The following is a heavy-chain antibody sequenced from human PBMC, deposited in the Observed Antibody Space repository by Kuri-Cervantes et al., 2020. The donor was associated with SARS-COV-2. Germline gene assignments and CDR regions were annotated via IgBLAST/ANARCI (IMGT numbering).Heavy chain of an antibody. D-gene: IGHD3-22*01. Sequence: SETLSLTCTVSGGSISSSSYYWGWIRQPPGKGLEWIGSIYHSGSTNYNPSLKSRVTISVDTSKNQFSLKLSSVTAADTAVYYCARGFSAVVVAHWYFDLWGRGTLVTVSS. V-gene: IGHV4-39*07. CDR1: GGSISSSSYY. CDR3: ARGFSAVVVAHWYFDL. CDR2: IYHSGST. J-gene: IGHJ2*01.